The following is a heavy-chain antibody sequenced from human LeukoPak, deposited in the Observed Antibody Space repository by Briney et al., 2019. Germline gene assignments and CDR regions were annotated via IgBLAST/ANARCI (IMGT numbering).Heavy chain of an antibody. CDR1: GFTFSSYG. D-gene: IGHD2-15*01. J-gene: IGHJ6*02. Sequence: GGSLRLSCAASGFTFSSYGMHWVRQAPGKGLEWVAFIRYDGSNKYYADSVKGRFTISRDNSKNTLYLQMNSLRAEDTAVYYCAKDPVDVVAATEVGYYYYGMDVWGQGTTVTVSS. V-gene: IGHV3-30*02. CDR2: IRYDGSNK. CDR3: AKDPVDVVAATEVGYYYYGMDV.